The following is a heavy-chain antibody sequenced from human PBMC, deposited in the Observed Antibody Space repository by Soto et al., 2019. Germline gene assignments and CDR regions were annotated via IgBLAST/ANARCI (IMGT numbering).Heavy chain of an antibody. D-gene: IGHD6-19*01. V-gene: IGHV3-21*01. CDR2: ISDISDI. CDR1: GFTFSSYY. Sequence: SGGSLRLSCAASGFTFSSYYMKWVRQAPGKGLEWVSSISDISDIYYADSVKGRFTISRDNAKNSLYLQMNSLRAEDTAVYYCARSHSSGYVDYWGQGTLGTVSS. CDR3: ARSHSSGYVDY. J-gene: IGHJ4*02.